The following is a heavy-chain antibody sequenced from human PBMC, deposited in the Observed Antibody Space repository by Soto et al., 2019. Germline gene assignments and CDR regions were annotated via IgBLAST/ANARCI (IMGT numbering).Heavy chain of an antibody. CDR3: IWESKFYSAWR. Sequence: VQVVESGGGLVKPGGSLRLSCTVSGLTFSDAWLNWVRQAPGKGMEWVGRIKSKAGSATPDYAGPVKGRFTISRDDSQGRLYLQMNSLQTDDTAVYYCIWESKFYSAWRWGQRTLVTVST. CDR1: GLTFSDAW. D-gene: IGHD1-26*01. V-gene: IGHV3-15*07. J-gene: IGHJ1*01. CDR2: IKSKAGSATP.